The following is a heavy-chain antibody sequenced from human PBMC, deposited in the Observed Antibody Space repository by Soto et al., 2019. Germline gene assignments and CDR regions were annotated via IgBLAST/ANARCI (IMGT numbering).Heavy chain of an antibody. J-gene: IGHJ6*02. CDR2: IYHSGST. D-gene: IGHD3-10*02. Sequence: TLSLTCAVSGCSISSTNWWRGVRQPPGKGLEWIGEIYHSGSTNYNPSLKSRVTISVDKSKNQFSLKLSSVTAADTAVYYCARGSGFTMSYGMDVWGQGTTVTVSS. CDR1: GCSISSTNW. CDR3: ARGSGFTMSYGMDV. V-gene: IGHV4-4*02.